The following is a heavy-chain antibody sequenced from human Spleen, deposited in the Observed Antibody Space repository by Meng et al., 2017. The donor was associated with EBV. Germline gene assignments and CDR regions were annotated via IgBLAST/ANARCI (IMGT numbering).Heavy chain of an antibody. J-gene: IGHJ4*02. CDR3: ASRVPPYYYDY. CDR1: RGSISSHNK. CDR2: ISHGGST. Sequence: QVPLQESGPGLVKPSGTLSLTCGVSRGSISSHNKWNWVRQSPERGLEWIGEISHGGSTNYNPSLRSRVTMSVDKSKNQFSLNLTSVTAADTAVYYCASRVPPYYYDYWGRGTLVTVSS. D-gene: IGHD3-10*02. V-gene: IGHV4-4*02.